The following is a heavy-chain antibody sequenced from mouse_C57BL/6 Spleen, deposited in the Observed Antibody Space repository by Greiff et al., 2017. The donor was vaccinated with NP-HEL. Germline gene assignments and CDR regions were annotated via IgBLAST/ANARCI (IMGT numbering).Heavy chain of an antibody. CDR1: GYTFTSYW. CDR2: IYPGSGST. Sequence: VKLMESGAELVKPGASVKMSCKASGYTFTSYWITWVKQRPGQGLEWIGDIYPGSGSTNYNEKFKSKATLTVDTSSSTAYMQLSSLTSEDSAVYYCARLGRYFDVWGTGTTVTVSS. V-gene: IGHV1-55*01. CDR3: ARLGRYFDV. J-gene: IGHJ1*03.